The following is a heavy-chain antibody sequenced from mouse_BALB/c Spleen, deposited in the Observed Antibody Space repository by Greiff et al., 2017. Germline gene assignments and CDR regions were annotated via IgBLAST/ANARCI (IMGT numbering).Heavy chain of an antibody. J-gene: IGHJ1*01. CDR1: GYAFSSSW. Sequence: QVQLQQSGPELVKPGASVKISCKASGYAFSSSWMNWVKQRPGQGLEWIGRIYPGDGDTNYNGKFKGKATLTADKSSSTAYMQLSSLTSVDSAVYFCARSGNWDWYFDVWGAGTTVTVSS. CDR3: ARSGNWDWYFDV. V-gene: IGHV1-82*01. D-gene: IGHD4-1*02. CDR2: IYPGDGDT.